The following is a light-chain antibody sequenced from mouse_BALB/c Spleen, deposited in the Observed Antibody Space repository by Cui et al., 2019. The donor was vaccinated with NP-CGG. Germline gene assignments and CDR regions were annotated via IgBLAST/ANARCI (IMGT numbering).Light chain of an antibody. Sequence: QAVVTQESALTTSPGETVTLTCRSSTGAVTTSNYANGVQEKPDHLFTGLIGGTNNRAPGVPARFSGSLIGDKAALTITGAQTEDEARYFCALWYSNHWVFGGGTKVTVL. CDR3: ALWYSNHWV. V-gene: IGLV1*01. CDR1: TGAVTTSNY. J-gene: IGLJ1*01. CDR2: GTN.